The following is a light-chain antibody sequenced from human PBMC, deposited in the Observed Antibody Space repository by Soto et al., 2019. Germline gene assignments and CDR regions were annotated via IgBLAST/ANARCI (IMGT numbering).Light chain of an antibody. J-gene: IGLJ2*01. V-gene: IGLV2-14*01. Sequence: QSALTQPASVSGSLGQSITISCTGTSSDVGGYNYVSWYQQHPGKAPKLMIYEVSNRPSGVSSRFSGSKSGNTASLTISGLQAEDEADFYCSSYKSSRTLVVFGGGTQLTVL. CDR3: SSYKSSRTLVV. CDR1: SSDVGGYNY. CDR2: EVS.